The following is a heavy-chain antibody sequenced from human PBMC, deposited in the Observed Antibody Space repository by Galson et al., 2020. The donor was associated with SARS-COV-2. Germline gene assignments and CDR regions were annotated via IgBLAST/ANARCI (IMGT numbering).Heavy chain of an antibody. Sequence: GESLKISCAASGFTFSSYSMNWVRQAPGKGLEWVSYITSSSSTIYYADSVKGRFTISRDNAKNSLYLQMNTLRAEDTAVYYCARDGYWGQGTLVTVSS. CDR2: ITSSSSTI. V-gene: IGHV3-48*04. CDR1: GFTFSSYS. CDR3: ARDGY. J-gene: IGHJ4*02.